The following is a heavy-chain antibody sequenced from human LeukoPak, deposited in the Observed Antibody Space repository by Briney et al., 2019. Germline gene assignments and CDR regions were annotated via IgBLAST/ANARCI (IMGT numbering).Heavy chain of an antibody. Sequence: GGSLRLSCAASGFTFSSYSMTWVRQAPGKGLEWVSYISSSSSTIYYADSVKGRFTISRDNAKNLLYLQMNSLRAEDTAVYYCARDLNLYDSSGYYPYFDYWGQGTLVTVSS. CDR3: ARDLNLYDSSGYYPYFDY. CDR2: ISSSSSTI. CDR1: GFTFSSYS. V-gene: IGHV3-48*01. J-gene: IGHJ4*02. D-gene: IGHD3-22*01.